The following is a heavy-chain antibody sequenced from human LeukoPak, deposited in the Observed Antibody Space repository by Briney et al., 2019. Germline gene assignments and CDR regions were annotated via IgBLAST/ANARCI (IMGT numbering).Heavy chain of an antibody. Sequence: GGSLRLSCAASGFTFSNYGMHWVRQAPGKGLEWVAFIRYDGSNKYYADSVKDRLIISRDNSKDTLYLRLNSLRAEDTAMYYCASAPLGPGVVPAATDYWGQGTLVTVSS. J-gene: IGHJ4*02. V-gene: IGHV3-30*02. CDR3: ASAPLGPGVVPAATDY. D-gene: IGHD2-2*01. CDR2: IRYDGSNK. CDR1: GFTFSNYG.